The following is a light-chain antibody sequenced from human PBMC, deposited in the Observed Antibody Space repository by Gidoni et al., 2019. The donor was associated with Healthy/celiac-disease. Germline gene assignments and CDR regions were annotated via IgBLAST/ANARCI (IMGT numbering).Light chain of an antibody. Sequence: EIVLTQSPATLSLPPGERATLSCRPSQSVSSYLAWYQQKPGQAPRLLNYDASNRATGIPARFSGSGSGTDFTLTISSLEPEDFAVYYCQRHSNLFTFGPGTKVDIK. CDR2: DAS. V-gene: IGKV3-11*01. CDR3: QRHSNLFT. CDR1: QSVSSY. J-gene: IGKJ3*01.